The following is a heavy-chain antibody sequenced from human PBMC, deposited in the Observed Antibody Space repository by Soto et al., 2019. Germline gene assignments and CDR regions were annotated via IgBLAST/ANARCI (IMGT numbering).Heavy chain of an antibody. CDR2: IYYSGST. Sequence: TLSLTCTVSGGSISSGGYYWSWIRQHPGKGLEWIGYIYYSGSTYYNPSLKSRVTISVDTSKNQFSLKLSSVTAADTAVYYCARGEGYSYADWFDPWGQGTLVTVSS. CDR1: GGSISSGGYY. J-gene: IGHJ5*02. CDR3: ARGEGYSYADWFDP. V-gene: IGHV4-31*03. D-gene: IGHD5-18*01.